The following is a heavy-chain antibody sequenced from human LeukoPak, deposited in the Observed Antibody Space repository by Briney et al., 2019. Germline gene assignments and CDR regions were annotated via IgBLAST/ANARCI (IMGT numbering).Heavy chain of an antibody. J-gene: IGHJ4*02. Sequence: PGGSLRLSCAVSGLTLSNVWMNWVRQAPGKGLEWVGRIKSQTAGGTTDFAAPVKGRFSISRDDSKNTLYLQMNSLTSEDTAVYYCAREMATIRDSWGQGTLVTVSS. V-gene: IGHV3-15*07. CDR3: AREMATIRDS. D-gene: IGHD5-24*01. CDR1: GLTLSNVW. CDR2: IKSQTAGGTT.